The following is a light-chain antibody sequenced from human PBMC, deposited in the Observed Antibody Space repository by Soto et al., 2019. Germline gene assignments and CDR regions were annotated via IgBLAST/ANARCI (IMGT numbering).Light chain of an antibody. CDR1: SSNIGSGYD. CDR3: QSSDSSVTSVV. J-gene: IGLJ3*02. Sequence: QAVVTQPPSVSGAPGQRVTISCTGSSSNIGSGYDVHWYQQLPGTAPKLLMYGNGNRPSGVPDRFSGSKSGTSASLAITGLQAEDEADYYCQSSDSSVTSVVFGGGTKLTVL. V-gene: IGLV1-40*01. CDR2: GNG.